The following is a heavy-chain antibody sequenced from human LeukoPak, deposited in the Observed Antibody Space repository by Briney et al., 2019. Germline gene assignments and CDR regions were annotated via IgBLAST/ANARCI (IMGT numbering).Heavy chain of an antibody. D-gene: IGHD2-2*01. CDR3: ARSSPVPAAFLYYYYYMDV. V-gene: IGHV4-30-4*08. J-gene: IGHJ6*03. CDR1: GGSISSGDYY. Sequence: SETLSLTCTVSGGSISSGDYYWSWIRQPPGKGLEWIGYIYYSGSTYYNPSLKSRVTISVDTSKNQFSLKLSSVTAADTAVYYCARSSPVPAAFLYYYYYMDVWGKGTTVTVSS. CDR2: IYYSGST.